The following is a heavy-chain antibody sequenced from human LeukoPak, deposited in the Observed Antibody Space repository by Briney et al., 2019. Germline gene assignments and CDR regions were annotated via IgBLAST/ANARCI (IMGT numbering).Heavy chain of an antibody. CDR2: INHSGST. J-gene: IGHJ6*03. CDR1: GGSFSGYY. D-gene: IGHD2-15*01. CDR3: ARVRGYCSGGSYYNLYYYYYYMDV. V-gene: IGHV4-34*01. Sequence: SETLSLTCAVYGGSFSGYYWSWIRQPPGKGLEWIGEINHSGSTNYNPSLKSRVTISVDTSKNQFSLKLSSVTAADTAVYYCARVRGYCSGGSYYNLYYYYYYMDVWGKGTTVTVS.